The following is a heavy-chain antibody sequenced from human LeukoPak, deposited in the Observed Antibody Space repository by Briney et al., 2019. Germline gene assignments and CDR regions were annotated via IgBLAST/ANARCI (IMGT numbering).Heavy chain of an antibody. CDR1: GYTFTCYY. D-gene: IGHD5-12*01. CDR2: INPNSGGT. Sequence: SVKVSCTAFGYTFTCYYIHWVRQARGQGLEWMGWINPNSGGTNYAQKFQGRVTMTRDTSISTAYMELSRLRADDTAVYYCGRDFLIVATTSFDYWGQGTLVTVSS. V-gene: IGHV1-2*02. J-gene: IGHJ4*02. CDR3: GRDFLIVATTSFDY.